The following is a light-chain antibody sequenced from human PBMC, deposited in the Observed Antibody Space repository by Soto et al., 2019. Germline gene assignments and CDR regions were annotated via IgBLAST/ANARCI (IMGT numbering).Light chain of an antibody. Sequence: EIVLTQSPATLSLSPGERATLSCRASQSVSSYLAWYQQRPGQAPRLLIYDASNRAAGIPARFSSSGSGTDFTLTISSLEPEDFALYYCQQRRNWPLTFGGGTRVEIK. CDR2: DAS. CDR3: QQRRNWPLT. J-gene: IGKJ4*01. CDR1: QSVSSY. V-gene: IGKV3-11*01.